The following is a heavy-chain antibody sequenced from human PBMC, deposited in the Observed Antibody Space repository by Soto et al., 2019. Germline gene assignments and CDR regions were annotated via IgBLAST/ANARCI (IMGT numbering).Heavy chain of an antibody. V-gene: IGHV1-46*01. Sequence: ASVKVSCKASEYTFTTFYIHWVRQTPGQGLEWMGMISPSGDSTTYAQRLQGRVTMTRDTSTSTAFLELRGLRSEDTAMYYCARHFGIVRNYYYYYGMDVWGQGTTVTVSS. CDR3: ARHFGIVRNYYYYYGMDV. J-gene: IGHJ6*02. CDR1: EYTFTTFY. CDR2: ISPSGDST. D-gene: IGHD3-3*01.